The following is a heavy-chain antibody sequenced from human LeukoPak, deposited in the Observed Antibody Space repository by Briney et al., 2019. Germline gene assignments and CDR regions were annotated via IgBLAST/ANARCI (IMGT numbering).Heavy chain of an antibody. V-gene: IGHV1-2*02. D-gene: IGHD4-17*01. Sequence: ASVKVSCKASGYTFTGYYVHWVRQAPGQGLEWMGWINPNSGGTNYAQKFQGRVTMTRDTSISTAYMELSRLRSDDTAVYYCARSTVTFYFDYWGQGTLVAVSS. CDR1: GYTFTGYY. J-gene: IGHJ4*02. CDR3: ARSTVTFYFDY. CDR2: INPNSGGT.